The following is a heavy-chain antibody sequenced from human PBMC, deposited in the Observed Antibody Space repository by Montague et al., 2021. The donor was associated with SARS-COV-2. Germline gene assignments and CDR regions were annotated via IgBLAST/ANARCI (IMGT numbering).Heavy chain of an antibody. CDR2: FYSVGST. J-gene: IGHJ3*02. CDR3: ARETMTADAFDI. D-gene: IGHD1-14*01. V-gene: IGHV4-59*01. CDR1: GVSIMNYY. Sequence: SETLSLTCTVSGVSIMNYYWSWIRQSPGKGLEWIGYFYSVGSTDYNPSLKSRVTISRDTSKNQFSLKVRSVTAADTAIYYCARETMTADAFDIWGQGTMVTVSS.